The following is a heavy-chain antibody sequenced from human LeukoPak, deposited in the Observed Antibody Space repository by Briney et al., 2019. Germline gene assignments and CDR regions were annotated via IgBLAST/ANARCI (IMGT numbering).Heavy chain of an antibody. CDR1: GFTFSSYG. CDR3: TREGATQRFDWDY. Sequence: GGSLRLSCAASGFTFSSYGMHWVRQAPGKGLEWVAVISYDGSNKYYADSVKGRFTISRDNSKNTLYLQMNSLRAEDTAVYYCTREGATQRFDWDYWGQGTLVTVSS. J-gene: IGHJ4*02. D-gene: IGHD1-26*01. V-gene: IGHV3-30*03. CDR2: ISYDGSNK.